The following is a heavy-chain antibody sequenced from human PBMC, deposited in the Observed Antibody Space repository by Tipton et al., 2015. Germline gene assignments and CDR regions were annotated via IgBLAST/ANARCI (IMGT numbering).Heavy chain of an antibody. CDR2: ISYSGST. V-gene: IGHV4-61*01. CDR1: GGSVSSANYY. J-gene: IGHJ4*02. Sequence: TLSLTCSVSGGSVSSANYYWSWIRQPPGKGLEWMGYISYSGSTHYNPSLKSRVSISVDTSKNQFSLRVRSVTAADTAVYYCACQDYDILTRDYQTVDYWGQGTLVTVSS. CDR3: ACQDYDILTRDYQTVDY. D-gene: IGHD3-9*01.